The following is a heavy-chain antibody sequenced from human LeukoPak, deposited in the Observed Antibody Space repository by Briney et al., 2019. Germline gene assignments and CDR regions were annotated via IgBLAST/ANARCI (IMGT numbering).Heavy chain of an antibody. Sequence: SVKVSCKASGGTFSLFAISWVRQAPGQGLEWMGRIIPLTGTPVYAQTFQDRVTITADISTRTAYLELNTLRSEDTAIHHCAIAVGGNNIWFESWGQGTLVTVSS. CDR1: GGTFSLFA. CDR3: AIAVGGNNIWFES. J-gene: IGHJ5*01. V-gene: IGHV1-69*06. CDR2: IIPLTGTP. D-gene: IGHD1-26*01.